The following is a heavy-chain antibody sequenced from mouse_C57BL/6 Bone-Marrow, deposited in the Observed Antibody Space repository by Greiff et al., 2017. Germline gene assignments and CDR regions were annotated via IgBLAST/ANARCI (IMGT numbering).Heavy chain of an antibody. V-gene: IGHV5-4*01. J-gene: IGHJ4*01. CDR1: GFTFSSYA. D-gene: IGHD2-2*01. CDR2: ISDGGSYT. Sequence: EVKLVESGGGLVKPGGSLKLSCAASGFTFSSYAMSWVRQTPEKRLEWVATISDGGSYTYYPDNVKGRFTISRDNAKNNLYLQMSHLKSEDTAMYYCARESAVTTTDYAMDYWGQGTSVTVSS. CDR3: ARESAVTTTDYAMDY.